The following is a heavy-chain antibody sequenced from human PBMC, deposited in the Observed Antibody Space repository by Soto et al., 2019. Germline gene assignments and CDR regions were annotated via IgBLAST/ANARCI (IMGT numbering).Heavy chain of an antibody. CDR1: GFTFRSFT. CDR3: AKDMVHCTGTRWARDFEK. Sequence: GVALKISCAASGFTFRSFTMNWVPQAPGKGLGWVSTISSNSAYIYYTDALGGRFTIPRDNAKNSLHLEMNSLRAEDTAVSYCAKDMVHCTGTRWARDFEKWGRGTRVTVSS. CDR2: ISSNSAYI. D-gene: IGHD2-8*02. J-gene: IGHJ4*01. V-gene: IGHV3-21*04.